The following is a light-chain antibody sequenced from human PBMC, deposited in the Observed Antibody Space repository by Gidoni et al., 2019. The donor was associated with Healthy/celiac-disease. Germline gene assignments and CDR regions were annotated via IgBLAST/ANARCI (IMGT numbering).Light chain of an antibody. CDR3: QQSYSTPQRT. J-gene: IGKJ4*01. CDR1: QSISSY. CDR2: AAS. V-gene: IGKV1-39*01. Sequence: DIQMTQSPSSLSASVGDRVTITCRASQSISSYLNWYQQKPGKAPKLLIYAASSLQSGGPSRFSGSGSGTDFTLTISSLQPEDFATYYCQQSYSTPQRTFGGGTKVEIK.